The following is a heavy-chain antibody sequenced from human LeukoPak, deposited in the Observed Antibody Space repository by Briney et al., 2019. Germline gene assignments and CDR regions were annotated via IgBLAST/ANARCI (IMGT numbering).Heavy chain of an antibody. CDR1: GYTLTELS. Sequence: ASVKVSCKVSGYTLTELSMHWVRRAPGKGLEWVGGVDPEDGETIYAQKFQGRVTMTEDTSTDTAYMELSSVRSEDTAVYYCARTLGWGSGYWGVVENFDYWGQGTLVTVSS. V-gene: IGHV1-24*01. CDR3: ARTLGWGSGYWGVVENFDY. CDR2: VDPEDGET. D-gene: IGHD3-22*01. J-gene: IGHJ4*02.